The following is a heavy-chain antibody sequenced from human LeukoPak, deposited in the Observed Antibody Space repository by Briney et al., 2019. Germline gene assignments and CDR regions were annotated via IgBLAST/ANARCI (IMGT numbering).Heavy chain of an antibody. Sequence: PSETLSLTCTVSGGSISSYYWSWIRQPPGKGLEWIGYTYYSGSTNYNPSLKSRVTISVDTSKNQFSLKLSSVTAADTAVYYCARQSGLDYSSGWYYFDYWGQGTLVTVSS. CDR3: ARQSGLDYSSGWYYFDY. J-gene: IGHJ4*02. V-gene: IGHV4-59*08. CDR2: TYYSGST. D-gene: IGHD6-19*01. CDR1: GGSISSYY.